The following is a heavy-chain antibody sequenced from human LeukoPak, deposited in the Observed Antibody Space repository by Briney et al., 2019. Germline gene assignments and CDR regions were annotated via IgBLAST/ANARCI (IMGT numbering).Heavy chain of an antibody. Sequence: GGSLRLSCVASEFSPTNFWMTWVRRAPGKGLEWVANIKHDGTEKFYVDSVKGRFTISRDNAKNSLYLQMNSLRAEDTAVYYCATFVGIVSGAYTVPGGLLVWGKGTTVTVSS. J-gene: IGHJ6*04. CDR2: IKHDGTEK. V-gene: IGHV3-7*01. CDR1: EFSPTNFW. CDR3: ATFVGIVSGAYTVPGGLLV. D-gene: IGHD2-2*03.